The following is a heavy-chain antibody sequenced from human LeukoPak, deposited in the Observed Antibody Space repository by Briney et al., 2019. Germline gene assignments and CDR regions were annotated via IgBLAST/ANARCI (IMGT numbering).Heavy chain of an antibody. J-gene: IGHJ4*02. CDR3: ARNLIPEQLVPNF. Sequence: GGSLRLSCAASGFTFSISGMTWVRQAPGKGLEWVSSISRSGDSTYYAESVKGRFTISRDNSKNTLYLQMNSLRAEDTAVYYCARNLIPEQLVPNFWGQGTLVTVSS. D-gene: IGHD6-13*01. CDR2: ISRSGDST. CDR1: GFTFSISG. V-gene: IGHV3-23*01.